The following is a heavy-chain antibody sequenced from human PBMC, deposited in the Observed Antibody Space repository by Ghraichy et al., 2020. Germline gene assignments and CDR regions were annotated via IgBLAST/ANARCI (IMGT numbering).Heavy chain of an antibody. CDR1: GFTFSGLA. CDR2: IHGYGQST. Sequence: GGSLRLSCSASGFTFSGLALHWVRQAPGEGLEYVSAIHGYGQSTYYADSVKGRFTVFRDNSKNMLYLQMNNLRAEDTAVYYCVKDVSPDYMSYAAHFDLWGRGTLVTVSS. D-gene: IGHD1-26*01. J-gene: IGHJ4*02. V-gene: IGHV3-64D*06. CDR3: VKDVSPDYMSYAAHFDL.